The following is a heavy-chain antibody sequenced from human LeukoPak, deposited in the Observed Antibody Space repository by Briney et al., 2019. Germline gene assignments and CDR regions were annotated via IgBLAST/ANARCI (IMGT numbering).Heavy chain of an antibody. V-gene: IGHV4-38-2*01. CDR2: MSHSGST. CDR3: ARGYRKSIQLWLQGPHFDY. D-gene: IGHD5-18*01. J-gene: IGHJ4*02. Sequence: KPSETLSLTCGVSGYSISSGYHWGWIRQPTGKGLEWIGSMSHSGSTYYNPSLKSRVTISVDTSKNQFSLKLSSVTAADTAVYYCARGYRKSIQLWLQGPHFDYWGQGTLVTVSS. CDR1: GYSISSGYH.